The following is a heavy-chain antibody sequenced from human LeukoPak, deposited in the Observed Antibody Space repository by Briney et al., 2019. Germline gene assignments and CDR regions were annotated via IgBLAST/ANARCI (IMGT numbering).Heavy chain of an antibody. V-gene: IGHV3-15*01. CDR3: TTGTDIVAPAFDY. CDR2: IKSKTDGGTT. Sequence: PGGSLRLSCAASGFTFSNAWMSWVRQAPGKGLEWVGRIKSKTDGGTTDYAAPVKGRFTISRDDSKNTLYLQMNSLKTEDTAVYYCTTGTDIVAPAFDYWGQGTLVTVSS. J-gene: IGHJ4*02. CDR1: GFTFSNAW. D-gene: IGHD5-12*01.